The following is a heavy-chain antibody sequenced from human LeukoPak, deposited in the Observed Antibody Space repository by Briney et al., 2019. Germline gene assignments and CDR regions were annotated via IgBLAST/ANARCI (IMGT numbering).Heavy chain of an antibody. Sequence: GGSLRLSCAASGFTFSSYGMHWVRQAPGKGLEGVAFIRNDGSDKYHADSVKGRFTISRDNSKNTLYLQMNSLRTEDTAVYYCANEWLHVSGSYKANNWGQGTLVTVSS. D-gene: IGHD3-10*01. V-gene: IGHV3-30*02. CDR3: ANEWLHVSGSYKANN. CDR1: GFTFSSYG. J-gene: IGHJ4*02. CDR2: IRNDGSDK.